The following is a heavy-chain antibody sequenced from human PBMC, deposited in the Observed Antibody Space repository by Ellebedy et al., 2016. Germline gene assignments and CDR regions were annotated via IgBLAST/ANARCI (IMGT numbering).Heavy chain of an antibody. CDR2: IYYSGTV. Sequence: SETLSLXXTVSGGSINSENYYWAWIRQPPGKGLEWIGSIYYSGTVYYNWSLKSRVTISMDTSKSQIFLKLTSVTAADTALYYCARDIPASIVLVTGAKKDVFDIWGQGTMVTVSS. CDR3: ARDIPASIVLVTGAKKDVFDI. CDR1: GGSINSENYY. V-gene: IGHV4-39*07. D-gene: IGHD2-15*01. J-gene: IGHJ3*02.